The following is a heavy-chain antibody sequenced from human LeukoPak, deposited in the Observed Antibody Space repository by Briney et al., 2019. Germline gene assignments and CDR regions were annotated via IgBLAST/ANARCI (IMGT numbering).Heavy chain of an antibody. J-gene: IGHJ3*01. CDR1: GFTFSSYE. D-gene: IGHD6-19*01. Sequence: GGALRLSCAASGFTFSSYEMNWVRQAPGKGLEWVSYISSSGYTIHYADSVKGRFTISRDNAKNSLYLQMNSLRAEDTAVYYCARDLAVAGEAFDVWGQGTEVTVSS. CDR3: ARDLAVAGEAFDV. CDR2: ISSSGYTI. V-gene: IGHV3-48*03.